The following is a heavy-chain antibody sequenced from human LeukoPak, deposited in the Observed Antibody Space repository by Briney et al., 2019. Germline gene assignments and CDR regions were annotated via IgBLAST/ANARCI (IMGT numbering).Heavy chain of an antibody. CDR3: AYTNLGFVLQDDY. Sequence: GGSLRPSCAASGFTVSSNYMSWVRQAPGKGLEWVSVIYSGGSTYYADSVKGRFTISRDNSKNTLYLQMNSLRAEDTAVYYCAYTNLGFVLQDDYWGQGTLVTVSS. CDR1: GFTVSSNY. CDR2: IYSGGST. D-gene: IGHD3-16*02. J-gene: IGHJ4*02. V-gene: IGHV3-53*01.